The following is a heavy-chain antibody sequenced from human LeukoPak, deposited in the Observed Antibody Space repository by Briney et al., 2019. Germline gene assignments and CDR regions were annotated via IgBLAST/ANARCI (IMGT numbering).Heavy chain of an antibody. CDR1: GYRFTSYY. CDR3: ARAPIISNWPRGHFFDP. V-gene: IGHV1-46*01. J-gene: IGHJ5*02. Sequence: ASVKLFCKASGYRFTSYYVNWVRQAPGQGLEWMGIINPNGGGTTYTGKFQGRATMTRDTSTSTVYMELSSLRSDDTAVYYCARAPIISNWPRGHFFDPWGQGTLVTASS. D-gene: IGHD3-3*02. CDR2: INPNGGGT.